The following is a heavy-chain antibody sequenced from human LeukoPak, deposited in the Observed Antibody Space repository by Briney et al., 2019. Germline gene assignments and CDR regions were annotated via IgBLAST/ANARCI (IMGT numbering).Heavy chain of an antibody. D-gene: IGHD6-19*01. CDR3: ARDLFNSGFLDY. CDR1: GFTFNTYW. Sequence: PGGSLRLFCAASGFTFNTYWMGWVRQAPGKGLEWVANIKQDGSEKYYVDSVKGRFTISRDNAKNSLYLQMNSLRDEDTAVYYCARDLFNSGFLDYWGQGTLVTVSS. J-gene: IGHJ4*02. CDR2: IKQDGSEK. V-gene: IGHV3-7*01.